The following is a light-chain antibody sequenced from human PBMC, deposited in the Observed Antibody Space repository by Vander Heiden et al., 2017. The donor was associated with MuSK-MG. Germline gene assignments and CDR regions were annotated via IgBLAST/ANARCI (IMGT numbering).Light chain of an antibody. J-gene: IGLJ2*01. CDR1: SSNIGAAYD. CDR2: ANS. V-gene: IGLV1-40*01. Sequence: QSVLTPPPSVSGAPGQRVTIPCTGTSSNIGAAYDVHWYQHLPGTAPRLLIYANSDRPSGVPDRFSGSKSGTSASLAIAGLQGEEEADYFCQSYDSSLRGWIFGGGTKLAVL. CDR3: QSYDSSLRGWI.